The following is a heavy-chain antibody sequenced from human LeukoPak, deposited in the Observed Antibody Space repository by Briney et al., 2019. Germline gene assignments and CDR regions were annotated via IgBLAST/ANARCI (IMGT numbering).Heavy chain of an antibody. J-gene: IGHJ6*02. V-gene: IGHV3-49*04. CDR1: GFTFGDYA. CDR2: IRSKAYGGTT. Sequence: GGSLRLSCTASGFTFGDYAMSWVRQAPGKGLEWVGFIRSKAYGGTTEYAASVKGRFTISRDDSKSIAYLQMNSLKTEDTAVYYCTRRYCTNGVCYFFGMDVWGQGTTVTVSS. D-gene: IGHD2-8*01. CDR3: TRRYCTNGVCYFFGMDV.